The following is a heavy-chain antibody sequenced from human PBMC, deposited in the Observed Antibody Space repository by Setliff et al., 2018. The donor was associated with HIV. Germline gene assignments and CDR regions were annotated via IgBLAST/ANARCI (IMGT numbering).Heavy chain of an antibody. Sequence: PSETLSLTCTVSGGSISIHYWSWIRLPPGKGLEWIGEINHSGSTAYNPSLKSRVTISVDTSKNQFSLKLNSVAAADTAVYYCTVYNTGSSKDHYWGQGTPVTVSS. CDR1: GGSISIHY. CDR2: INHSGST. CDR3: TVYNTGSSKDHY. V-gene: IGHV4-34*01. D-gene: IGHD2-8*02. J-gene: IGHJ4*02.